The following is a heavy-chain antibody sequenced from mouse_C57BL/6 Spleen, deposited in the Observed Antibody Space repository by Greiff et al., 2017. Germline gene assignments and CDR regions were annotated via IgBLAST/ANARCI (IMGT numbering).Heavy chain of an antibody. CDR3: ARDSNYYAIDY. CDR2: ISSGSSTI. CDR1: GFTFSDYG. Sequence: EVKLLESGGGLVKPGGSLKLSCAASGFTFSDYGMHWVRQAPEQGLELVAYISSGSSTIYYADTVKGRFTISIDNAKNTLFLQMTSLRSEDTAMYYCARDSNYYAIDYWGQGTSVTVSS. D-gene: IGHD2-5*01. V-gene: IGHV5-17*01. J-gene: IGHJ4*01.